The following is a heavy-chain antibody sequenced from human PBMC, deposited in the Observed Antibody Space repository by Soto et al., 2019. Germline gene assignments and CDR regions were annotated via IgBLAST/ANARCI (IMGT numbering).Heavy chain of an antibody. Sequence: QITLKESGPTLVKPTQTLTLTCTFSGFSLSTSGVGVGWIRQPPGKALEWLALIYWDDDKRYSPSLKSRLTITKHTSKNQLVLTMTNMDPVDTATYYCAHTRRGVIITGHWFDPWGQGTLVTVSS. CDR3: AHTRRGVIITGHWFDP. V-gene: IGHV2-5*02. J-gene: IGHJ5*02. CDR1: GFSLSTSGVG. D-gene: IGHD3-10*01. CDR2: IYWDDDK.